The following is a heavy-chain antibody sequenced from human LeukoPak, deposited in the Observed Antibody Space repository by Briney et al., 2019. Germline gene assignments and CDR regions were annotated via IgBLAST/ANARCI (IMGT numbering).Heavy chain of an antibody. J-gene: IGHJ4*02. D-gene: IGHD3-22*01. CDR2: ISSSSSYI. Sequence: GGPLRLSCAASGFTFSRYSMNWVRQAPGKGLEWVSSISSSSSYIYYADSVKGRFTISRDNAKNSLYLQMNSLRAEDTAVYYCARDFPTDYYDSSAHFDYWGQGTLVTVSS. CDR3: ARDFPTDYYDSSAHFDY. V-gene: IGHV3-21*01. CDR1: GFTFSRYS.